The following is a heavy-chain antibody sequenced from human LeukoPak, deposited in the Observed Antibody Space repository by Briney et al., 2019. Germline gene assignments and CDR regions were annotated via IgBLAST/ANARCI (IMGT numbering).Heavy chain of an antibody. CDR1: GFTFTNYG. CDR3: ARVKKEWPMGGSAHAFDI. J-gene: IGHJ3*02. V-gene: IGHV3-30*03. Sequence: GGSLRLSCAASGFTFTNYGMHWVRQAPGKGLEWVAVISYDGSNKYYADSVKGRFTISRDNAKNSLYLQMNSLRAEDTAVYYCARVKKEWPMGGSAHAFDIWGQGTMVTVSS. CDR2: ISYDGSNK. D-gene: IGHD2-15*01.